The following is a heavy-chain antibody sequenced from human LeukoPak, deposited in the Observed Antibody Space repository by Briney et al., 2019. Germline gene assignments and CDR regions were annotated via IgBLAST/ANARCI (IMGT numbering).Heavy chain of an antibody. J-gene: IGHJ4*02. V-gene: IGHV4-39*01. CDR3: ARQGYSSFY. Sequence: SETLPLTCTVSSGSISTSNYYWGWVRQPPGKGLEWIGSIYYSGSTNYNPSLKSRVTISVDTSKNQFSLKLSSVTAADTAVYYCARQGYSSFYWGQGTLVTVSS. CDR1: SGSISTSNYY. D-gene: IGHD6-19*01. CDR2: IYYSGST.